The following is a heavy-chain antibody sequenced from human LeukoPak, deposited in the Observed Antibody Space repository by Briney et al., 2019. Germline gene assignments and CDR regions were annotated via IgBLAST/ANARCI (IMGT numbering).Heavy chain of an antibody. V-gene: IGHV3-48*03. CDR2: ISGDGTTI. CDR3: VRRESSGFFYYFDH. Sequence: GRSLRLSCEVSAFILSSHEMNWVRQFEGKGLEWLSYISGDGTTIYYEDSVKGRFTISRDNAKKSLSLQMNSLRVEDTAVYYCVRRESSGFFYYFDHWGQGVLVTVSS. J-gene: IGHJ4*02. CDR1: AFILSSHE. D-gene: IGHD3-22*01.